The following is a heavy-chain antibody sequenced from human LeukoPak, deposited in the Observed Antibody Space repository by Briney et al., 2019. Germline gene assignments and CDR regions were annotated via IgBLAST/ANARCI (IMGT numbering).Heavy chain of an antibody. Sequence: GGSLRLSCAASGFPFSDAWMSWVRQAPGKGLEWVGRIESKTDSGTTEYAAPVKGRFTISRDDSKNMLYLQMNSLKTEDTAVYYCTRDEGDDYFDNWGQGTLVTVSS. J-gene: IGHJ4*02. CDR3: TRDEGDDYFDN. V-gene: IGHV3-15*04. CDR1: GFPFSDAW. CDR2: IESKTDSGTT. D-gene: IGHD3-16*01.